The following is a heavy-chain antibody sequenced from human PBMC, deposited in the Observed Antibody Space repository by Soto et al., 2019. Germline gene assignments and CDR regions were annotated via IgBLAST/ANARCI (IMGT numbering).Heavy chain of an antibody. V-gene: IGHV1-18*01. CDR2: ISAYNGNT. CDR1: GYTFTSYG. D-gene: IGHD2-8*01. Sequence: ASVKVSCKASGYTFTSYGISWVRQAPGQGLEWMGWISAYNGNTNYAQKLQGRVTMTTDTSTSTAYMELRSLRSDDTAVYYCARDRYCTNGVCSGFDPWGQGTLVTVSS. J-gene: IGHJ5*02. CDR3: ARDRYCTNGVCSGFDP.